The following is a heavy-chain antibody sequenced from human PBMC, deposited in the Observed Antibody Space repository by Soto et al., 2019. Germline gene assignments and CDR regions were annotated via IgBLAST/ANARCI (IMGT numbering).Heavy chain of an antibody. CDR3: ARGGVMSSGYYYGMDV. D-gene: IGHD2-8*01. V-gene: IGHV4-4*02. J-gene: IGHJ6*02. Sequence: QVQLQESGPGLVKPSGTLSLTCAVSGGSISSNNWWSWVRQPPGKGLDWIGEIYHSGTTNYNPSLKSRVTISVDKSKNQFSLKLTSVTAADTAVYYCARGGVMSSGYYYGMDVWGQGTTVTVSS. CDR2: IYHSGTT. CDR1: GGSISSNNW.